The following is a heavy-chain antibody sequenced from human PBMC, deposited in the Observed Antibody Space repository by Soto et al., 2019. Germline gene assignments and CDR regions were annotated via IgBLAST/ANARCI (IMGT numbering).Heavy chain of an antibody. V-gene: IGHV4-39*01. J-gene: IGHJ5*02. CDR1: GDSITNSNYY. CDR2: IYYIGST. Sequence: SETLSLTCTVSGDSITNSNYYWGWFRQPPGKGLEWIASIYYIGSTYYNPSLKSRVTISVDTSNNQFSLNLNSVTASDTAVYYCAGRNSLASVSLNFRELSDYKWIDPWGPGTLVTVSS. D-gene: IGHD3-16*02. CDR3: AGRNSLASVSLNFRELSDYKWIDP.